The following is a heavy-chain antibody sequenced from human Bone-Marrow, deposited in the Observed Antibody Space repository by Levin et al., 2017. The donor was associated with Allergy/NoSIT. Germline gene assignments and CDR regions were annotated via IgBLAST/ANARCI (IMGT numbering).Heavy chain of an antibody. J-gene: IGHJ4*02. V-gene: IGHV1-24*01. D-gene: IGHD6-19*01. CDR1: GYSLSDLS. Sequence: ASVKVSCKVSGYSLSDLSLHWVRQAPGKGLEWMGGFDPEDGETFYSQSFQGRVAVTEDTSTDTGYMELGSLKSEDTAVYYCAARYGSSGGGHFDYWGQGTLVSVSS. CDR3: AARYGSSGGGHFDY. CDR2: FDPEDGET.